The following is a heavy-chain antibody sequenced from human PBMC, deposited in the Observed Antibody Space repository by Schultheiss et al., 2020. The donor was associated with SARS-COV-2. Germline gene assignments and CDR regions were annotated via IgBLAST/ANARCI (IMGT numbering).Heavy chain of an antibody. V-gene: IGHV5-10-1*01. CDR2: IDPSDSYT. Sequence: GGSLRLSCKGSGYSFTTYWISWVRQMPGKGLEWMGRIDPSDSYTNYSPSFQGHVSMSADKSISTAYLQWSSLKASDTAIYYCARSLPGNGGDYWGQGTLVTVSS. J-gene: IGHJ4*02. D-gene: IGHD4-23*01. CDR3: ARSLPGNGGDY. CDR1: GYSFTTYW.